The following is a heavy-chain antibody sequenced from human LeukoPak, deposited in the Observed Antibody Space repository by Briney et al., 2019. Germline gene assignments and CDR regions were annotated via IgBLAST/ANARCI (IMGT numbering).Heavy chain of an antibody. CDR3: ARRRTTGAVTTYGAFDI. V-gene: IGHV4-61*02. J-gene: IGHJ3*02. D-gene: IGHD4-11*01. CDR1: GDPITRDSFY. CDR2: IYTSGST. Sequence: PSETLSLTCTVSGDPITRDSFYWSWIRQPAGKGLEWIGRIYTSGSTNYNPSLKSRVTMSVDTSKNQFSLKLSSVTAADTAVYYCARRRTTGAVTTYGAFDIWGQGTMVTVSS.